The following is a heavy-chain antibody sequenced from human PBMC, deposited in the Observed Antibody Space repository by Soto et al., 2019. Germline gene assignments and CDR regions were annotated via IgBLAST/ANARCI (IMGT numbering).Heavy chain of an antibody. J-gene: IGHJ4*02. CDR2: IYHSGST. CDR1: GGSISSGGYS. V-gene: IGHV4-30-2*01. CDR3: AGGRSGTRRDY. Sequence: QLQLQESGSGLVKPSQTLSLTCAVSGGSISSGGYSWSWIRQPPGKGLEWIGYIYHSGSTYYNPYLQSLVTISVDRSQTQFSLKLSSVTAADTAVYYCAGGRSGTRRDYWGQGTLVTVSS. D-gene: IGHD2-2*01.